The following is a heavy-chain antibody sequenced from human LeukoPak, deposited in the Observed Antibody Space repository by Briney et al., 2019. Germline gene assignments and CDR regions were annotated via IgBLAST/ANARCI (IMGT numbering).Heavy chain of an antibody. D-gene: IGHD2-2*01. J-gene: IGHJ5*02. V-gene: IGHV4-59*01. Sequence: PSETLSLTCSVSGGSISSYYWSWIRQPPGKGLEWIGYIYYSGSTNYNPSLKSRVTISVDTSKNQFSLKLSSVTAADTAVYYCARATQYQLINWFDPWGQGTLVTVSS. CDR3: ARATQYQLINWFDP. CDR2: IYYSGST. CDR1: GGSISSYY.